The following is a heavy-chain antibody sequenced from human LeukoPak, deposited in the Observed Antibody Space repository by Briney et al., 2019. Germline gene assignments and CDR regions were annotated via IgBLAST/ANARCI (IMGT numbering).Heavy chain of an antibody. CDR1: GGSISSYY. Sequence: SETLSLTCTVSGGSISSYYWSWIRQRAAQGLEWIGRIYTSGSTNYNPSLKSRVTMSVDTSKNQFSLKLSSVTAADTAVYYCARLGRGGAEWDPRFYYYMDVWGKGTTVTVSS. CDR2: IYTSGST. V-gene: IGHV4-4*07. CDR3: ARLGRGGAEWDPRFYYYMDV. D-gene: IGHD1-26*01. J-gene: IGHJ6*03.